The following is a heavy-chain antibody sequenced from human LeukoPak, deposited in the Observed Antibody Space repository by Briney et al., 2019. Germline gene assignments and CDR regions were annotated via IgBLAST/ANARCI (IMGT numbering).Heavy chain of an antibody. CDR3: ARGRRWLELRGSYYYYYMDV. CDR1: GYTFTRYD. CDR2: MNPNSGNT. D-gene: IGHD1-7*01. Sequence: ASVKVSCKASGYTFTRYDINWVRQATGQGLEWMGWMNPNSGNTGYAQKFQGRVTMTRNTSISTAYMELSSLRSEDTAVYYCARGRRWLELRGSYYYYYMDVWGKGTTVTVSS. V-gene: IGHV1-8*01. J-gene: IGHJ6*03.